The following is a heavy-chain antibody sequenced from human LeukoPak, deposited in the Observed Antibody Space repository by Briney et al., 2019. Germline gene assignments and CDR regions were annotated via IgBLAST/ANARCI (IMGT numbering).Heavy chain of an antibody. CDR1: VFTFNTYA. V-gene: IGHV3-23*01. D-gene: IGHD3-9*01. CDR2: ISDSGRNT. CDR3: AKELLLRYFDWSLDY. J-gene: IGHJ4*02. Sequence: SGGSLRLSCAPSVFTFNTYATTWVPHAPGKGREWGSAISDSGRNTFYADSLKGRFTISRDNSKNTLYLQMNSLSAEDTAVYYCAKELLLRYFDWSLDYWGQGTLVTVSS.